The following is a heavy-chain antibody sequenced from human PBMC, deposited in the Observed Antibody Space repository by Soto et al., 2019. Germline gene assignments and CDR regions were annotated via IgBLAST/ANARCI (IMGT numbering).Heavy chain of an antibody. V-gene: IGHV1-2*02. CDR2: INPNNGGT. J-gene: IGHJ6*02. Sequence: QVQLVQSGAEVKKSGASVMVSCKASGYTFTGYYIHRVRHTPGQGLECMGWINPNNGGTNYVQKFHGRVTMTRDTSISTAYMELRRLTSDDTAVYYCARDPGAGTALRGVNMRSAYYYYGMDVWGQGTTVTVSS. CDR1: GYTFTGYY. CDR3: ARDPGAGTALRGVNMRSAYYYYGMDV. D-gene: IGHD6-19*01.